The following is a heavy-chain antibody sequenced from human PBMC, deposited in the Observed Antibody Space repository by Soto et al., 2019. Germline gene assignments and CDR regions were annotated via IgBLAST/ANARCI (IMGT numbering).Heavy chain of an antibody. CDR3: ARVITVRRGYFDF. CDR2: ISGTSTYI. Sequence: EVQLVESGGGLVKPGGSLRLSCAGSGFTFSSYTMNWVRQAPGKGLEWVASISGTSTYIHYADSVKGRFTISRDNAKKSLYLQMNSLRAEDTAVYYCARVITVRRGYFDFWGQGTLVTVSS. D-gene: IGHD4-4*01. CDR1: GFTFSSYT. J-gene: IGHJ4*02. V-gene: IGHV3-21*01.